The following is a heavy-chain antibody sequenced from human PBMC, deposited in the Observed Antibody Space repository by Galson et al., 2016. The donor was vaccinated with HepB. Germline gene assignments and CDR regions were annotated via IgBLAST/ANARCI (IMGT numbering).Heavy chain of an antibody. J-gene: IGHJ6*02. D-gene: IGHD6-19*01. V-gene: IGHV4-59*11. CDR1: GGSISSHF. Sequence: SETLSLTCTVSGGSISSHFWTWIRQPPGKGLEWIGYMYYSGSTNYNPSLKSRVTISVDTSKNQFSLNLRSVTAADTAVYYCARAQPGYSSDWYGDYGMDVWGQGTTVTVSS. CDR2: MYYSGST. CDR3: ARAQPGYSSDWYGDYGMDV.